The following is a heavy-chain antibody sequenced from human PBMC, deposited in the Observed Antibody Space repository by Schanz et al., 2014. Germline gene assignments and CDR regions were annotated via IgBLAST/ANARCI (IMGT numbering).Heavy chain of an antibody. V-gene: IGHV1-2*02. CDR3: SRARYTGYDCSGY. D-gene: IGHD5-12*01. CDR2: INPNSGET. J-gene: IGHJ4*02. CDR1: GYSFTEYF. Sequence: QAQLVQSGPAVKKPGASMKVSCLASGYSFTEYFLHWVRQAPGQGLEWMGWINPNSGETNYEQKFKGRVTFTSDTSISTAFMELSGLTSDDTATYFCSRARYTGYDCSGYWGQVTLLIVSS.